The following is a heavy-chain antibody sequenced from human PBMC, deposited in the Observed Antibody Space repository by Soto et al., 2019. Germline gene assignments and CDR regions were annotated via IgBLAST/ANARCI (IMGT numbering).Heavy chain of an antibody. V-gene: IGHV2-5*01. D-gene: IGHD4-17*01. CDR2: TYWNDDT. J-gene: IGHJ5*02. Sequence: QITLKESGPTLVKPTQTLTLTCTFSGFSLTTAGAGVGWIRQPPGKALEWLALTYWNDDTRYNPSLKSRLTITTDTSKNQVVLTMTNMDPVDTATFYCAHRGYGNYPRDNWFDPWGQGILVIVSS. CDR1: GFSLTTAGAG. CDR3: AHRGYGNYPRDNWFDP.